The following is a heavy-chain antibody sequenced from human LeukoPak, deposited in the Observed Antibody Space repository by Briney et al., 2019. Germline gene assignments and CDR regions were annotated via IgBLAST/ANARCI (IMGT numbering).Heavy chain of an antibody. CDR3: ARHYGSGSWNWFDP. CDR1: GGSFSGYY. CDR2: INHSGST. V-gene: IGHV4-34*01. D-gene: IGHD3-10*01. J-gene: IGHJ5*02. Sequence: SETLPLTCAVYGGSFSGYYWSWIRQPPGKGLEWIGEINHSGSTNYNPSLKSRVTISVDTSKNQFSLKLSSVTAADTAVYYCARHYGSGSWNWFDPWGQGTLVTVS.